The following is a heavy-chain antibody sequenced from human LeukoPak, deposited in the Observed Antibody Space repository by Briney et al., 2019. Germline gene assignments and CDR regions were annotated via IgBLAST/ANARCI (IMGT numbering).Heavy chain of an antibody. CDR3: ARAVYYSNYLGY. Sequence: GGSLRLSCAASGFIFSGYGMHWVRQAPGQGLEGVAVIWYDGSNKYYADSVKGRFTISRDNSKNTLYLQMNSLRAEDTAMYYCARAVYYSNYLGYWGQGTLVTVSS. J-gene: IGHJ4*01. D-gene: IGHD3-10*01. CDR2: IWYDGSNK. V-gene: IGHV3-33*01. CDR1: GFIFSGYG.